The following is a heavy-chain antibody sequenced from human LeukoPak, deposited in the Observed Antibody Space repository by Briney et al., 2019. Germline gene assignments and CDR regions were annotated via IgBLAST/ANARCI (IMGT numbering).Heavy chain of an antibody. D-gene: IGHD3-10*01. CDR3: ARGPYYYGSGSQWDY. V-gene: IGHV4-59*09. CDR2: IYYSGST. Sequence: YIYYSGSTNYNPSLKSRVTISVDTSKNQFSLKLSSVTAADTAVYYCARGPYYYGSGSQWDYWGQGTLVTVSS. J-gene: IGHJ4*02.